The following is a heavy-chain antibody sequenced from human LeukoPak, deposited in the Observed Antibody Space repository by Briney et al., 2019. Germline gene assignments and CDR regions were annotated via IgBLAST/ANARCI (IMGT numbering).Heavy chain of an antibody. CDR1: GFTFSSYG. D-gene: IGHD6-13*01. Sequence: GGSLRLSCAASGFTFSSYGMSWVRQAPGKGLEWVSAISGSGGSTYYADSVKGRFTISRDNSKNTLYLQMNSLRAEDTAVYYCAKDPRSSSWYRFLDYWGQGTLVTVSS. CDR3: AKDPRSSSWYRFLDY. J-gene: IGHJ4*02. CDR2: ISGSGGST. V-gene: IGHV3-23*01.